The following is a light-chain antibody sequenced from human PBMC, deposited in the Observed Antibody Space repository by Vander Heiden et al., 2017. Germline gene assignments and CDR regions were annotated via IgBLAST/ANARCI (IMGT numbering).Light chain of an antibody. J-gene: IGKJ1*01. CDR2: AAS. V-gene: IGKV1-27*01. CDR1: QSISNY. CDR3: QKCDNAAWT. Sequence: DIQRTQSLPAPSVSLGDRVTITCRASQSISNYLAWYQQKPGKVPKLLIYAASTWQTGVPARFSGSGSGTDFTLTISSLQPEDVATYFCQKCDNAAWTFGQGTKLEIK.